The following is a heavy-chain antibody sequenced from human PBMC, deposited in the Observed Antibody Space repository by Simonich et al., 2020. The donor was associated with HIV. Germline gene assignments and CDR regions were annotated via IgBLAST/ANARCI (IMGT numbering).Heavy chain of an antibody. Sequence: QVQLQQWGAGLLKPSETLSFTCAVYGGSFSGYYWSWIRQPPGKGLEWIGEINHSGSNNYNPSLKSRVTVSVDTSKNQFSLKLSSVTAADTALYYCARGDYYNIFTTYAFDIWGQGTMVTVSS. CDR2: INHSGSN. D-gene: IGHD3-9*01. CDR3: ARGDYYNIFTTYAFDI. CDR1: GGSFSGYY. V-gene: IGHV4-34*01. J-gene: IGHJ3*02.